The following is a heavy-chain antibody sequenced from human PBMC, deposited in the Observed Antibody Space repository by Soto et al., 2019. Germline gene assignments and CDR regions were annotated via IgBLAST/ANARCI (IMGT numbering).Heavy chain of an antibody. CDR2: IRGSGAGT. V-gene: IGHV3-23*01. D-gene: IGHD6-19*01. J-gene: IGHJ4*02. Sequence: LLESGGGLVQPGGSLRLSCAASGFTFTTYAMGWVRQAPGKGLEWVSSIRGSGAGTFYADSVKGRFTISRDNAKKMVYLQMNGLIADDTALYYCAKEALTVAGNNFDSWGQGTLVTVSS. CDR1: GFTFTTYA. CDR3: AKEALTVAGNNFDS.